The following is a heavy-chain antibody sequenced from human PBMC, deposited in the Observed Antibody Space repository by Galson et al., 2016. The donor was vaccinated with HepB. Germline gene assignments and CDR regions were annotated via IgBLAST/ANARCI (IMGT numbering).Heavy chain of an antibody. CDR1: GFTFSIYD. CDR3: ARDGGYSGYDAYGLGV. CDR2: IGTAGNT. J-gene: IGHJ6*04. D-gene: IGHD5-12*01. V-gene: IGHV3-13*01. Sequence: SLRLSCAASGFTFSIYDMHWVRQAPGSGLEWVSVIGTAGNTYYAASVKGRFTISREDAKNSLFLQMNSLTVGDTAVYYCARDGGYSGYDAYGLGVWGKGTTVTVSP.